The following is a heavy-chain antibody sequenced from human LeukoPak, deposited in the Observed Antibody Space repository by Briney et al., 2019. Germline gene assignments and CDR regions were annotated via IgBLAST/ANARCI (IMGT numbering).Heavy chain of an antibody. Sequence: SETLSLTCTVSGDSMNGLSWSWIRQSPGKGLEWIAYIYDTGNTNTSPSLKSRVTLSVGTSKKQFSLRLSSVTAADTAVYYCTTGVYYYDSSGYPIDYWGQGTLVTVSS. CDR3: TTGVYYYDSSGYPIDY. J-gene: IGHJ4*02. CDR1: GDSMNGLS. V-gene: IGHV4-59*11. D-gene: IGHD3-22*01. CDR2: IYDTGNT.